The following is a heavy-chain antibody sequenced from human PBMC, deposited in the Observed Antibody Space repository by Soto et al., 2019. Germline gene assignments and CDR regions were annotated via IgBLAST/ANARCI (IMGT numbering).Heavy chain of an antibody. CDR1: GFTFSDHY. Sequence: PGGCLRLSYETSGFTFSDHYMDWVRQAPGKGLEWVGRIRNKPNSHTTEYAASVKGRFTISRDDSKNSLYLQMDSLKTEDTAVYYCARVYSRSWSGSYFDYWGQGT. J-gene: IGHJ4*02. CDR2: IRNKPNSHTT. CDR3: ARVYSRSWSGSYFDY. V-gene: IGHV3-72*01. D-gene: IGHD6-13*01.